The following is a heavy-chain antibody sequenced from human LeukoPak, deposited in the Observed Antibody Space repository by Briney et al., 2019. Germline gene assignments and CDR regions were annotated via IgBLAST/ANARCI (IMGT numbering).Heavy chain of an antibody. CDR1: GFTFSSHD. Sequence: GGSLRLSCAASGFTFSSHDMHWVRQAPGKGLEWVAFISYDGGKKDYADSVKGRFTISRDNSRNTLYLQMNSLRAEDTAVYYCAKSTQGVLDIWGQGTMVTVSS. J-gene: IGHJ3*02. D-gene: IGHD3-16*01. V-gene: IGHV3-30*18. CDR3: AKSTQGVLDI. CDR2: ISYDGGKK.